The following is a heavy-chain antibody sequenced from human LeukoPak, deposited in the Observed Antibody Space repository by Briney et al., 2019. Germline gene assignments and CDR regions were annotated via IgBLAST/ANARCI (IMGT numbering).Heavy chain of an antibody. CDR2: IDNGGSTT. D-gene: IGHD6-13*01. Sequence: GGSLRLSCAASGFTFSTYWMHWVRQAPGKGLVWVSRIDNGGSTTLYADSVKGRFTISRDNAKNSLYLQMNSLRAEDTAVYYCARDLLAGSSWYSGVGFDPWGQGTLVTVSS. J-gene: IGHJ5*02. CDR1: GFTFSTYW. CDR3: ARDLLAGSSWYSGVGFDP. V-gene: IGHV3-74*01.